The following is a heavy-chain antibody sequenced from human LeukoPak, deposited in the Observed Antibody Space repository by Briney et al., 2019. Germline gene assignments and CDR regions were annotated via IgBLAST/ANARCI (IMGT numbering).Heavy chain of an antibody. CDR3: ARDYHYYDSSGYAHD. V-gene: IGHV3-21*01. CDR1: GFTFSSYS. J-gene: IGHJ4*02. Sequence: GGSLRLPCAASGFTFSSYSMNWVRQAPGKGLEWVSSISSSSSYIYYADSVKGRFTISRDNAKNSLYLQMNSLRAEDTAVYYCARDYHYYDSSGYAHDWGQGTLVTVSS. D-gene: IGHD3-22*01. CDR2: ISSSSSYI.